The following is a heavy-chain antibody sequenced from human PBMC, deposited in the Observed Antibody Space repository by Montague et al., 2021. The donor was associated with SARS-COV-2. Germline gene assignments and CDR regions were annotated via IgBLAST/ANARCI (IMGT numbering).Heavy chain of an antibody. CDR2: ILTRDGHT. CDR1: GFTFSSYA. Sequence: SLRLSCAASGFTFSSYAMSWVRQAPGKGLVWVPGILTRDGHTNYXDPLKDRSTISRDTSKDTLYMQMNSLGAEDTAVYYCAKDRGGNSDWYFDLWGRGTLVIGSS. CDR3: AKDRGGNSDWYFDL. V-gene: IGHV3-23*01. J-gene: IGHJ2*01. D-gene: IGHD4-23*01.